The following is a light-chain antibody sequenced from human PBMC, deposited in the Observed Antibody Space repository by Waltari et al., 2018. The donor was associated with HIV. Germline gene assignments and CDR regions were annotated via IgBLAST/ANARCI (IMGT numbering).Light chain of an antibody. J-gene: IGLJ3*02. CDR3: CSYADKYTWV. Sequence: QSALTQPRSMSGSPGQSVTISCTGTSSDVGGYNYVSWYQQHPGKAPKLMIFDINKRPSGVPDRVSGSKCGNTVSLTISGLQAEDEADFYCCSYADKYTWVFGGGTKLAVL. V-gene: IGLV2-11*01. CDR1: SSDVGGYNY. CDR2: DIN.